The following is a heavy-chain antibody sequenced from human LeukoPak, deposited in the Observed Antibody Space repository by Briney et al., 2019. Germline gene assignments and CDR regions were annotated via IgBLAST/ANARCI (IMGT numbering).Heavy chain of an antibody. CDR1: GGSFSGYY. CDR2: INHSGST. Sequence: SETLSLTYAVYGGSFSGYYWSWIRQPPGKGLEWIGEINHSGSTNYNPSLKSRVTISVDTSKNQFSLKLSSVTAADTAVYYCARGRGYYYGSGSFGFGYWGQGTLVTVSS. D-gene: IGHD3-10*01. V-gene: IGHV4-34*01. J-gene: IGHJ4*02. CDR3: ARGRGYYYGSGSFGFGY.